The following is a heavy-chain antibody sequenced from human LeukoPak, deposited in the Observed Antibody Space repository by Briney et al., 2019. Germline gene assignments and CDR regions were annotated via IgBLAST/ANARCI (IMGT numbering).Heavy chain of an antibody. CDR2: ISSSSSYI. CDR3: ARDHPRYCSSTSCYTPPDY. J-gene: IGHJ4*02. Sequence: GGSLRLSCAASGFTFSSYSMNWVRLAPGKGLEWVSSISSSSSYIYYADSVKGRFTISRDNAKNSLYLQMNSLRAEDTAVYYCARDHPRYCSSTSCYTPPDYWGQGTLVTVSS. V-gene: IGHV3-21*01. CDR1: GFTFSSYS. D-gene: IGHD2-2*02.